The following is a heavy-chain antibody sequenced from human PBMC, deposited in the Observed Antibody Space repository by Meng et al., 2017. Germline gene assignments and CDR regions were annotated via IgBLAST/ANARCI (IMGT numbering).Heavy chain of an antibody. CDR1: GDTFTSYG. J-gene: IGHJ4*02. Sequence: ASVKVSCKASGDTFTSYGISWVRQAPGQGLEWMGWISAYNGNTNYAQKLQGRVTMTTDTSTSTAYMELRSLRSDDTAVYYCARHYLIFPVSSFDYWGQGTLVTVSS. D-gene: IGHD6-6*01. V-gene: IGHV1-18*01. CDR2: ISAYNGNT. CDR3: ARHYLIFPVSSFDY.